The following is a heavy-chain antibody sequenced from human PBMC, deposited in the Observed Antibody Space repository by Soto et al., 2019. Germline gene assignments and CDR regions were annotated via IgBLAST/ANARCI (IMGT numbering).Heavy chain of an antibody. CDR1: GGSISSGGYY. CDR3: AREYGDYNELDY. V-gene: IGHV4-31*03. CDR2: IYYSGST. D-gene: IGHD4-17*01. J-gene: IGHJ4*02. Sequence: QVQLQESGPGLVKPSQTLSLTCTVSGGSISSGGYYWSWIRQHPGKGLEWIGYIYYSGSTYYNPSLQSRVTISVDTSKNQFSLKLSSVTAADTAVYYCAREYGDYNELDYWGQGTLVTVSS.